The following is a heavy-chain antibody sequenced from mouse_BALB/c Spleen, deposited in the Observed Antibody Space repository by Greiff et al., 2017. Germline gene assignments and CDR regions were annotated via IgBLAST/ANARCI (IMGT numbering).Heavy chain of an antibody. J-gene: IGHJ1*01. CDR2: INPSTGYT. D-gene: IGHD2-1*01. Sequence: QVHVKQSGAELAKPGASVKMSCKASGYTFTSYWMHWVKQRPGQGLEWIGYINPSTGYTEYNQKFKDKATLTADKSSSTAYMQLSSLTSEDSAVYYCAPKIYGNYGYFDVWGAGTTVTVSS. V-gene: IGHV1-7*01. CDR1: GYTFTSYW. CDR3: APKIYGNYGYFDV.